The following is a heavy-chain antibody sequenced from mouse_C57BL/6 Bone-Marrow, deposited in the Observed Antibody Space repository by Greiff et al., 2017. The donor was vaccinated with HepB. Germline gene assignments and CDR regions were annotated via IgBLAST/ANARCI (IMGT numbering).Heavy chain of an antibody. Sequence: EVQLQQSGTVLARPGASVKMSCKTSGYTFTSYWMHWVKQRPGQGLEWIGAIYPGNSDTRYNQKFKGKAKLTAVTSASTAYMELSSLTNEDSAVYYCTRSDYYGSSFFAYWGQGTLVTVSA. CDR3: TRSDYYGSSFFAY. CDR2: IYPGNSDT. J-gene: IGHJ3*01. CDR1: GYTFTSYW. V-gene: IGHV1-5*01. D-gene: IGHD1-1*01.